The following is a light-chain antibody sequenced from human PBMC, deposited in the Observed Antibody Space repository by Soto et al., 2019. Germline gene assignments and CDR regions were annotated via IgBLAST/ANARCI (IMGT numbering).Light chain of an antibody. J-gene: IGKJ5*01. CDR2: AAS. CDR3: QQYYSYRPIT. V-gene: IGKV1-8*01. CDR1: QGISSY. Sequence: AIRMTQSPSSLSASTGARVTITCRASQGISSYLAWYQQKPGKAPKLLIYAASTLQSGVPSRFSGSGSGTDFTLTISCLQSEDFATYYCQQYYSYRPITFGQGTRLEIK.